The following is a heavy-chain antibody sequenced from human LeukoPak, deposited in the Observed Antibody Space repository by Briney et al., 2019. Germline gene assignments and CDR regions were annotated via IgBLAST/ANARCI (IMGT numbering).Heavy chain of an antibody. V-gene: IGHV3-30*04. CDR2: ISYDGSSR. Sequence: GRSLRLSCAASGFTFSTYAMHWVRQAPGKGLEWVAVISYDGSSRYYADSVKGRFTISRDNSKNTLYLQMNSLRAEDTAVYYCARVDAVVSSGYQRFFQHWGQGTLVTVSS. CDR1: GFTFSTYA. CDR3: ARVDAVVSSGYQRFFQH. D-gene: IGHD3-22*01. J-gene: IGHJ1*01.